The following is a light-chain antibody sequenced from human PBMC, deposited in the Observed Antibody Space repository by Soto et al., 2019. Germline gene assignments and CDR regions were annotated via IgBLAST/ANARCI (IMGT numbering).Light chain of an antibody. CDR2: GAS. CDR3: QQYNIWPSLT. V-gene: IGKV3-15*01. CDR1: QSVGTN. Sequence: EIVMTQSPATLSVSPGERATLSCRASQSVGTNLAWYQQKPGQAPRLLLYGASTRATGIPARFSGTGSGTEFTLTISSLQSEDFAVYYCQQYNIWPSLTFGGGTKVEIK. J-gene: IGKJ4*01.